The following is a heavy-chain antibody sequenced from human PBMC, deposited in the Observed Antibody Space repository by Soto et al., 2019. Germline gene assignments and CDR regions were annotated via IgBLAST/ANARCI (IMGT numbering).Heavy chain of an antibody. CDR2: ISSSSSTI. D-gene: IGHD6-13*01. V-gene: IGHV3-48*01. CDR3: VRDRASIAAAGPAEYFQH. Sequence: GGSLRLSCAASGFTFSSYSLNWVRQAPGKGLEWVSYISSSSSTIYYADSVKGRFTISRDNAKNSLYLQMNSLRAEDTAVYYCVRDRASIAAAGPAEYFQHWGQGTLVTVSS. CDR1: GFTFSSYS. J-gene: IGHJ1*01.